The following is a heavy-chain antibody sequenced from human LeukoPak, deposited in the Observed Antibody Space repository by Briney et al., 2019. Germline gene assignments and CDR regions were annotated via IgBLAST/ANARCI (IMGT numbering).Heavy chain of an antibody. J-gene: IGHJ1*01. CDR2: INHSGST. CDR3: SATAPGYFQH. CDR1: GGSFSGYY. Sequence: KSSETLSLTCAVYGGSFSGYYWSWIRQPPGKGLEWIGEINHSGSTNYNPSLKSRVTISVDTSKNQFSLKLSSVTAADTAVYYCSATAPGYFQHWGQGTLVTVSS. V-gene: IGHV4-34*01.